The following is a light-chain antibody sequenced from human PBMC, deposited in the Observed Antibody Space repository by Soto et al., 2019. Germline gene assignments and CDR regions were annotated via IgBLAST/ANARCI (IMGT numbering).Light chain of an antibody. CDR2: AAS. CDR3: LQHNSYPRT. Sequence: DIQMTQSPSSLSASVGDRVTITCRASQDIRNDLGWYQQDPGRAPKRLIYAASTLQSGVPSRFSGSGSGTEFTLTISSLQPEDFATYYCLQHNSYPRTFVPGTKVDIK. CDR1: QDIRND. V-gene: IGKV1-17*01. J-gene: IGKJ3*01.